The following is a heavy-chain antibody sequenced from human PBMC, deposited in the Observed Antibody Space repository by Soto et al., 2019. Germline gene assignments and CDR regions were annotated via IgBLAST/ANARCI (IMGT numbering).Heavy chain of an antibody. V-gene: IGHV4-31*03. CDR3: AGGGGVTTVTTHFWYFDL. CDR1: GGSISSGGYY. J-gene: IGHJ2*01. D-gene: IGHD4-17*01. CDR2: IYYSGST. Sequence: QVQLQESGPGLVKPSQTLSLTCTVSGGSISSGGYYWSWIRQHPGKGLEWIGYIYYSGSTYYNPSLKGRFTISVDTSKNQFSLKLGSVTAADTAVYYCAGGGGVTTVTTHFWYFDLWGRGTLVTVSS.